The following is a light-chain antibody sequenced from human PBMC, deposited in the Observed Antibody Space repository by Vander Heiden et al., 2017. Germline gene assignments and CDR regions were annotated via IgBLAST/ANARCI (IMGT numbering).Light chain of an antibody. CDR3: QQYNSEGT. V-gene: IGKV1-5*03. J-gene: IGKJ1*01. CDR2: KAS. Sequence: DIQMTQSPSTLSASVGDRVTITCRASQSISSWLAWYQQKPGKAPKLLIYKASSLESGVPSSFSGSGSETEFTLTISSLQPDDFATYYCQQYNSEGTFGQGTKVEIK. CDR1: QSISSW.